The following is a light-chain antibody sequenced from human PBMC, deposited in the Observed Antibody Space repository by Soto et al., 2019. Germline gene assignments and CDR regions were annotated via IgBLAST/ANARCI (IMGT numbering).Light chain of an antibody. CDR3: QQGGNWPLT. CDR1: QSVNSNY. Sequence: EIVLTQSPATLSLSPGARATLSCRASQSVNSNYLAWYQQKPGQATRLLIYGASTRATGIPARFSGSGSGTEFTLTISSLEPEEFAVYYCQQGGNWPLTVGQGKRLEIK. CDR2: GAS. V-gene: IGKV3-11*01. J-gene: IGKJ5*01.